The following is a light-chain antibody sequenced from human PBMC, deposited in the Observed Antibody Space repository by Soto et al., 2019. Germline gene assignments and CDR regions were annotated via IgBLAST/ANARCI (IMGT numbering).Light chain of an antibody. Sequence: QSVLTQSSSASASLGSSVKLTCTLSSGHSSYIIAWHQQQPGKAPRYSMKLEGSGSYNKGSGVPDRFSGSSSGADRYLTISNLQSEDEADYYCETWDSNTLVFGGGTKLTVL. CDR2: LEGSGSY. CDR3: ETWDSNTLV. CDR1: SGHSSYI. V-gene: IGLV4-60*03. J-gene: IGLJ2*01.